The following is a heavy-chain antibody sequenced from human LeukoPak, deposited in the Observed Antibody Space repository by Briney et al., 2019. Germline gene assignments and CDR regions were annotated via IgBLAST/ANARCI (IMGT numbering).Heavy chain of an antibody. CDR3: ARRSTSGSYWGDFDY. Sequence: GGSLRLSCAVSGFTFSNYVMNWVRQAPGKGLEWVSTISGSGGATYYADSEKGRFTISRDNSKNTLYLQMNSLRVEDTAVYYCARRSTSGSYWGDFDYWGQGTLVTVSS. D-gene: IGHD1-26*01. CDR2: ISGSGGAT. J-gene: IGHJ4*02. CDR1: GFTFSNYV. V-gene: IGHV3-23*01.